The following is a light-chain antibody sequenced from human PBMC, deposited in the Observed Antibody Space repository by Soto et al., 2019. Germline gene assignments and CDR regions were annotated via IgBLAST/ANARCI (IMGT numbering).Light chain of an antibody. J-gene: IGKJ2*01. CDR2: GAS. V-gene: IGKV3-20*01. CDR1: QSVSSSY. Sequence: EIVLTQSPGTLSLSPGERATLSCRASQSVSSSYLAWYQQKPGQAPTLLIYGASSRATGIPDRFSGSGSGTGFTLTISRLEPEDFAVYYCQQYRSSPSTFGQGTKLEIK. CDR3: QQYRSSPST.